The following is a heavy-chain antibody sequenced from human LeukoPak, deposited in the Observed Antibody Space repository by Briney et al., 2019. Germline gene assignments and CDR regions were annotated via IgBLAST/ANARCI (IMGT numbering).Heavy chain of an antibody. V-gene: IGHV3-23*01. CDR1: EFTFSSYA. CDR3: ARPATTDSYNYFQH. D-gene: IGHD4-11*01. Sequence: GGSLRLSCTASEFTFSSYAMNGVRQAPGKGLEWVSGIGAGGTFTYYADSVKGRFTISRDNSKNTLYLQMNSLRAEDTAVYFCARPATTDSYNYFQHWGQSTLVTVSS. J-gene: IGHJ1*01. CDR2: IGAGGTFT.